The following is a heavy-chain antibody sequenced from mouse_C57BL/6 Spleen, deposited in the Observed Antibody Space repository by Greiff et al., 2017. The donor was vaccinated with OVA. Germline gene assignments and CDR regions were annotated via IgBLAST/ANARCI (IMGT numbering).Heavy chain of an antibody. J-gene: IGHJ1*03. Sequence: VMLVESGAELARPGASVKLSCKASGYTFTSYGISWVKQRTGQGLEWIGEIYPRSGNTYYNEKFKGKATLTADKSSSTAYMELRSLTSEDSAVYFCAREGTTHGYFDVWGTGTTVTVSS. CDR1: GYTFTSYG. CDR2: IYPRSGNT. CDR3: AREGTTHGYFDV. D-gene: IGHD2-13*01. V-gene: IGHV1-81*01.